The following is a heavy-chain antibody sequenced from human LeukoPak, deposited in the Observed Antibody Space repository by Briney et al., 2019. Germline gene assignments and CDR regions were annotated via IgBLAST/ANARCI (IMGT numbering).Heavy chain of an antibody. V-gene: IGHV1-2*04. J-gene: IGHJ4*02. Sequence: GGSLRLSCAASGFTFSSYWMHWVRQAPGQGLEWMGWINPNSGGTNYAQKFQGWVTMTRDTSISTACMELSRLRSDDTAVYYCARGMGEDLAYDYWGQGTLVTVSS. CDR1: GFTFSSYW. CDR3: ARGMGEDLAYDY. CDR2: INPNSGGT. D-gene: IGHD2-15*01.